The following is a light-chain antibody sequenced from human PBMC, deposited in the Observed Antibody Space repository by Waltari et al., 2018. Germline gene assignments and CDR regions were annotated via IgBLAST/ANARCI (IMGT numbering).Light chain of an antibody. J-gene: IGLJ3*02. CDR1: SGSVSSTSY. CDR2: KGI. Sequence: QIVVTQEPSLSVSPGGPVTPTCALSSGSVSSTSYPTWYQQTPGQPPRTLVYKGISRSSGVPDRFSGSILGNTAALTITGAQADDESDYYCSMYMGSGVWVFGGGTKLTVL. CDR3: SMYMGSGVWV. V-gene: IGLV8-61*01.